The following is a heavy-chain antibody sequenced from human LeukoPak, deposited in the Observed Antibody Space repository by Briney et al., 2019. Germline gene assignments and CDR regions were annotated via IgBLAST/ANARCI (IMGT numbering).Heavy chain of an antibody. Sequence: PGGSLRLSCAASGFTFRTYWMSWVRQAPGKGLEWVASINQGGSEPYSVEAVNGRSTISSDYTMTSFFLIMNSMSADNTAVYYWAKIIGDRTIYDYWGQGTLVTVCS. J-gene: IGHJ4*02. CDR3: AKIIGDRTIYDY. D-gene: IGHD6-6*01. CDR2: INQGGSEP. V-gene: IGHV3-7*01. CDR1: GFTFRTYW.